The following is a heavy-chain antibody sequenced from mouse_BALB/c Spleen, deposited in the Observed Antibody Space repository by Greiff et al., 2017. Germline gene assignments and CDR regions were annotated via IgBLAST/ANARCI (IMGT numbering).Heavy chain of an antibody. Sequence: EVQVVESGGDLVKPGGSLKLSCAASGFTFSSYGMSWVRQTPDKRLEWVATISSGGSYTYYPDSVKGRFTISRDNAKNTLYLQMSSLKSEDTAMYYCARLGGLTTAHWYFDVWGAGTTVTVSS. CDR3: ARLGGLTTAHWYFDV. V-gene: IGHV5-6*01. CDR2: ISSGGSYT. CDR1: GFTFSSYG. D-gene: IGHD1-2*01. J-gene: IGHJ1*01.